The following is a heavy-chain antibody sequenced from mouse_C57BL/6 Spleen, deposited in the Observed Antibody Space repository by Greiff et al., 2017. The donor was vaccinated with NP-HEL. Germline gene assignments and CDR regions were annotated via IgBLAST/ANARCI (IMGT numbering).Heavy chain of an antibody. CDR2: IDPETGGT. CDR3: TRDGYPRYFDV. J-gene: IGHJ1*03. Sequence: QVQLQQSGAELVRPGASVTLSCKASGYTFTDYEMHWVKQTPVHGLEWIGAIDPETGGTAYNQKFKGKAILTADKSSSTAYMELRSLTSEDSAVYYCTRDGYPRYFDVWGTGTTVTVSS. CDR1: GYTFTDYE. V-gene: IGHV1-15*01. D-gene: IGHD2-3*01.